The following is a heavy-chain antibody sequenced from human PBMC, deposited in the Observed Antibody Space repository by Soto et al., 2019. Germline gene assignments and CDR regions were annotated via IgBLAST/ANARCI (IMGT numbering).Heavy chain of an antibody. CDR2: ISSSGSTI. CDR1: GFTFSDYY. J-gene: IGHJ6*03. V-gene: IGHV3-11*01. CDR3: ARAKGPDYYYYYYMDV. Sequence: SGGSLRLSCAASGFTFSDYYMSWISQAPGKGLEWVSYISSSGSTIYYADSVKGRFTISRDNAKNSLYLQMNSLRAEDTAVYYCARAKGPDYYYYYYMDVWGKGTTVTVSS.